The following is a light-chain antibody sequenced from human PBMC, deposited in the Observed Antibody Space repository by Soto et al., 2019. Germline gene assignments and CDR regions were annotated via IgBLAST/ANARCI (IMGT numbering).Light chain of an antibody. CDR3: QSYDSSLSDSWV. CDR1: SSNIGAGYD. V-gene: IGLV1-40*01. J-gene: IGLJ3*02. CDR2: GNN. Sequence: QSVLTQPPSVSGAPGQRVTISCTGSSSNIGAGYDVHWYQQLPGTAPKLLIYGNNNRPSGVPDRFSGSKSGTSASLAIAGLQAEDEANYYCQSYDSSLSDSWVFGGGTKVTVL.